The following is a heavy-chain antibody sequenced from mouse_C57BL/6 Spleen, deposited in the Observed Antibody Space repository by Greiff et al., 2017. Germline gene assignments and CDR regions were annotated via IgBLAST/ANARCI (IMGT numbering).Heavy chain of an antibody. CDR1: GYTFTDYN. D-gene: IGHD1-1*01. J-gene: IGHJ1*03. CDR2: INPNNGGT. V-gene: IGHV1-18*01. Sequence: EVQGVESGPELVKPGASVKIPCKASGYTFTDYNMDWVKQSHGKSLEWIGDINPNNGGTIYNQKFKGKATLTVDKSSSTAYMELRSLTSEDTAVYYCAREYYYGSSHWYFDVWGTGTTVTVSS. CDR3: AREYYYGSSHWYFDV.